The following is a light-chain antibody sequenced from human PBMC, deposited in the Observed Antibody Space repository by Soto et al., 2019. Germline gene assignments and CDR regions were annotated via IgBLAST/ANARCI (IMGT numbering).Light chain of an antibody. CDR3: SSYTSSSTVV. V-gene: IGLV2-14*01. Sequence: QSALTQPASVSGSPGQSITIYCTGTSSDVGGYNYVSWYQPHPGKAPKLMIYDVSNRPSGVYNRFSGSKSGNTASLTISGLQAEDEADYYCSSYTSSSTVVVGGGTKVTVL. CDR1: SSDVGGYNY. J-gene: IGLJ2*01. CDR2: DVS.